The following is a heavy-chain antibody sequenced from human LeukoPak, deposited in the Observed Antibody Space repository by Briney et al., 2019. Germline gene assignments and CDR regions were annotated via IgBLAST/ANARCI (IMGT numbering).Heavy chain of an antibody. V-gene: IGHV1-2*06. CDR2: INPNSGGA. CDR1: GYTFTGYY. CDR3: ARGGEYSSPSSRF. D-gene: IGHD6-6*01. J-gene: IGHJ4*02. Sequence: ASVKVSCKASGYTFTGYYMHWVRQAPGQGLEWMAQINPNSGGANYAQKFQGRVTMTRDTSISTAYMELSRLRSDDTAVYYCARGGEYSSPSSRFWGQGTLVTVSS.